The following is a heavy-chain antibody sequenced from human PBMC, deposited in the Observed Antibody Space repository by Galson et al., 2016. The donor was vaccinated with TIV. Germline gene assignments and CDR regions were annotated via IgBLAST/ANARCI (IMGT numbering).Heavy chain of an antibody. D-gene: IGHD3-3*01. J-gene: IGHJ3*01. CDR3: AKAKSIFGVVPHRAFDV. CDR1: GFCFGDYA. CDR2: INWNSGSV. Sequence: SGFCFGDYAMHWVRQAPGKGLEWVSGINWNSGSVDFADSVKGRFTISRDNAKNSLYLQMNSLRGEDTALYYCAKAKSIFGVVPHRAFDVWGQGTTVTVSS. V-gene: IGHV3-9*01.